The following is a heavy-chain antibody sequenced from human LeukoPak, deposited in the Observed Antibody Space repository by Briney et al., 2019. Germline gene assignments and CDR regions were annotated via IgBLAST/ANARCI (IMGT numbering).Heavy chain of an antibody. CDR1: GYTFTSYD. J-gene: IGHJ3*02. CDR3: ASGIRRDGYNSDAFDI. D-gene: IGHD5-24*01. CDR2: MNPNSGNT. Sequence: ASVKVSCKASGYTFTSYDINWVRQATGQGLEWMGWMNPNSGNTGYAQKFQGRVTITRYTSISTAYMELSSLRSEDTAVYYCASGIRRDGYNSDAFDIWGQGTMVTVSS. V-gene: IGHV1-8*03.